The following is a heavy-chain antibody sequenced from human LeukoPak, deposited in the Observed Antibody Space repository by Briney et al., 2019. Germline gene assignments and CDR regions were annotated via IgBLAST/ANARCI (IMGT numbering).Heavy chain of an antibody. CDR2: KYHSGGT. Sequence: PSETLSLTCSVSGYSISSGHYWGWIRQSPGKGLEWIGSKYHSGGTYYNPSLKSRVTISVDTSKNQFSLILSSVSAADTALYYCARDDSHDYGSYFDYWGQGTLVTVSS. V-gene: IGHV4-38-2*02. CDR3: ARDDSHDYGSYFDY. D-gene: IGHD4/OR15-4a*01. J-gene: IGHJ4*02. CDR1: GYSISSGHY.